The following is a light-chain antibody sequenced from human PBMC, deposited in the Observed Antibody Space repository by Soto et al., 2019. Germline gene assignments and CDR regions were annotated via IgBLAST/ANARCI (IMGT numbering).Light chain of an antibody. CDR2: DAS. Sequence: EIVLTQSPATLSLSPGDRATLSCRASQSVSRYLAWYQQKPGQAPRLLIYDASNRATGIPARFGGSESGTDFTLTISSLEPEDFAVYYCQQRRNWPRTFGQGTKLEIK. J-gene: IGKJ2*01. V-gene: IGKV3-11*01. CDR1: QSVSRY. CDR3: QQRRNWPRT.